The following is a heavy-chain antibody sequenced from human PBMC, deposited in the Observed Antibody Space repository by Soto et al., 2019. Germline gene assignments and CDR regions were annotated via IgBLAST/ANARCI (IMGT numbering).Heavy chain of an antibody. V-gene: IGHV3-30*03. CDR1: GFTFGNYG. Sequence: QVHMVESGGGVAQAGRSLRLSCVASGFTFGNYGAHWVRQAPGKGLEWVAFISFDGSKTVYGDSVKGRFTVSRENSKRTMYLEVDSLIPADTAMYYCARDHRNLGVGSDLWGPGTLVSVSS. D-gene: IGHD3-10*01. CDR2: ISFDGSKT. CDR3: ARDHRNLGVGSDL. J-gene: IGHJ5*02.